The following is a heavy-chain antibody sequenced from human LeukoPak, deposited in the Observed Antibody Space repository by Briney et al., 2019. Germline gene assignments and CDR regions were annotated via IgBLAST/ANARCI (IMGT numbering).Heavy chain of an antibody. Sequence: ASVKVSCTASGYTFTGYYMHWVRQAPGQGLEWMGWINPNSGGTNYAQKFQGRVTMTRDTSISTAYMELSRLRSDDTAVYYCARDSYDYVWGSYRYINDYWGQGTLVTVSS. V-gene: IGHV1-2*02. CDR3: ARDSYDYVWGSYRYINDY. CDR2: INPNSGGT. D-gene: IGHD3-16*02. CDR1: GYTFTGYY. J-gene: IGHJ4*02.